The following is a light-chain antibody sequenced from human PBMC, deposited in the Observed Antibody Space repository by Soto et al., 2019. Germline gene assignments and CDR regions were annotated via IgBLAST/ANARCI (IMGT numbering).Light chain of an antibody. J-gene: IGKJ2*01. V-gene: IGKV3-20*01. CDR1: QSVSSNY. CDR2: GAS. CDR3: QQYDTSPMYT. Sequence: EIVLTQSPGALSLSPGERATRSCRASQSVSSNYLAWYQQKPGQAPRLLIYGASSRATGIPDRFSGSGSGTDFTLTISRLEPEDFAVYYCQQYDTSPMYTFGQGTKLEIK.